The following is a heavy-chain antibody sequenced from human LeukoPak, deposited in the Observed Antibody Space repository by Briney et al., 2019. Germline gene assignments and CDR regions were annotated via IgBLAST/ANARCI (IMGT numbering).Heavy chain of an antibody. J-gene: IGHJ3*02. CDR2: INPSGGST. V-gene: IGHV1-46*01. D-gene: IGHD2-15*01. CDR3: ARGVVVAATPHAFDI. CDR1: GYTFTSYN. Sequence: ASVKVSCKASGYTFTSYNMHWVRQAPGQGLEWMAIINPSGGSTSYAQTFQGRVTMTRDTSTSTVYIELSSLRSEDTAVYYCARGVVVAATPHAFDIWGQGTMVTVSS.